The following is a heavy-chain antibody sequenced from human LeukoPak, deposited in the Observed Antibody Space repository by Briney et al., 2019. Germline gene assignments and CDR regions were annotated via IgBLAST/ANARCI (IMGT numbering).Heavy chain of an antibody. V-gene: IGHV4-61*08. CDR2: IDYSGST. Sequence: SETLSLTCTVSGGSISSGDYYWSWIRQPPGKGLEWIGYIDYSGSTKSNPSLKSRVTLSVDTSKNQFSLKLSSVTAADTAVYYCARLGATRRDYWGQGTLVTVSS. CDR1: GGSISSGDYY. CDR3: ARLGATRRDY. D-gene: IGHD3-10*01. J-gene: IGHJ4*02.